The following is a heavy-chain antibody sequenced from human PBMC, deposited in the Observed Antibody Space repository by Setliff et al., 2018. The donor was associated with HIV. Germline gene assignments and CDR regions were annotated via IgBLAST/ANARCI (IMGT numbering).Heavy chain of an antibody. V-gene: IGHV4-4*08. CDR1: GDSIKSHH. CDR3: TRDTGYILSGYRPHWYFDL. D-gene: IGHD3-9*01. Sequence: SETLSLTCTVSGDSIKSHHWSWIRQPAGKGLEWLAYTDASGDTNYNPSLRGRVTISSDTSKNLFSLKLTTVTAADAAVYYCTRDTGYILSGYRPHWYFDLWGRGTLVTVSS. J-gene: IGHJ2*01. CDR2: TDASGDT.